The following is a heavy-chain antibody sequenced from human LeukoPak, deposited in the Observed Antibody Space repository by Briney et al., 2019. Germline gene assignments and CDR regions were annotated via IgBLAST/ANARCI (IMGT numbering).Heavy chain of an antibody. J-gene: IGHJ5*02. CDR1: GYTFTSYD. CDR3: ARDYSSSSSWFDP. V-gene: IGHV1-8*01. CDR2: MNPNSGNT. D-gene: IGHD6-6*01. Sequence: GASVKVSCKASGYTFTSYDINWVRQATGQGLGWMGWMNPNSGNTGYAQKFQGRVTMTRNTSISTAYMELSSLRSEDTAVYYCARDYSSSSSWFDPWGQGTLVTVSS.